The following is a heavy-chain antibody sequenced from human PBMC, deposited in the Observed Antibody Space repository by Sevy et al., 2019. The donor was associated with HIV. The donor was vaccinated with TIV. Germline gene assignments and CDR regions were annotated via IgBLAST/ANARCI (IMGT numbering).Heavy chain of an antibody. V-gene: IGHV3-9*01. CDR2: ISWNSGRI. CDR1: GFTFDDYP. CDR3: AKGHSMIVVSNPFKN. J-gene: IGHJ4*02. D-gene: IGHD3-22*01. Sequence: GGSLRLSCVASGFTFDDYPMDWVRQAPGKGLEWVSGISWNSGRISYADSVKGRFTISRDNAKKSLYLDLNSLRPEDTALYYCAKGHSMIVVSNPFKNWGPGTLVTVSS.